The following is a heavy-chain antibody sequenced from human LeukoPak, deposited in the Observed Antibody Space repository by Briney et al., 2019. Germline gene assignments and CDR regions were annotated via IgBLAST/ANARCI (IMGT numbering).Heavy chain of an antibody. CDR2: ISGSGGST. V-gene: IGHV3-23*01. D-gene: IGHD6-19*01. J-gene: IGHJ4*02. Sequence: PGGSLRLSCAASGFTFSSYAMSWVRQAPGKGLEWVSVISGSGGSTYYADSVRGRFTISRDNSKNTLFLQMNSLRAEDTAVCYCAKLPVFLGGWYDYWGQGTLVTVSS. CDR1: GFTFSSYA. CDR3: AKLPVFLGGWYDY.